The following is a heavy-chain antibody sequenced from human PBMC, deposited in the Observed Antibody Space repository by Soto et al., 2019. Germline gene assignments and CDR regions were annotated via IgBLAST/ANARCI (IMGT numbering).Heavy chain of an antibody. D-gene: IGHD2-21*01. V-gene: IGHV3-9*01. Sequence: GGSLRLSCAASGFTFDDYAMHWVRQVPGKGLEWVSGINWNSGSIGYGDSVKGRFAISRDNAKNSLHLQMNSLRADDTAVYYCARLSGDHSAFFSYGMDAWGQGTTVTVSS. CDR2: INWNSGSI. CDR3: ARLSGDHSAFFSYGMDA. CDR1: GFTFDDYA. J-gene: IGHJ6*02.